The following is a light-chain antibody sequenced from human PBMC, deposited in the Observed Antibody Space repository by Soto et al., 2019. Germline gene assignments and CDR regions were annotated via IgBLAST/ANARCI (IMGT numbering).Light chain of an antibody. Sequence: DVKRTHSPSSLSAYIEDRVTITRRASQGISNYLAWYQQKPGQVPKLLIYAASTLQSGVPSRFSGSGSGTDFTLTISSLQPEDVAAYYCQQYNSSPSITFGRGTQVEI. CDR2: AAS. J-gene: IGKJ4*01. V-gene: IGKV1-27*01. CDR3: QQYNSSPSIT. CDR1: QGISNY.